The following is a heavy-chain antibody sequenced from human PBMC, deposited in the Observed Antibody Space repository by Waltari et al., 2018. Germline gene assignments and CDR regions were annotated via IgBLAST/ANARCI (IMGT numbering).Heavy chain of an antibody. J-gene: IGHJ4*02. CDR3: ARQPNVVVVAARFDY. CDR2: IYHSGST. D-gene: IGHD2-15*01. Sequence: QVQLQESGPGLVKPSETLSLTCAVSGYSISSGYYWGWIRQPPGKGLEWIGRIYHSGSTYYNPSLKSRVTISVDTSKNQFSLKLSSVTAADTAVYYCARQPNVVVVAARFDYWGQGTLVTVSS. V-gene: IGHV4-38-2*01. CDR1: GYSISSGYY.